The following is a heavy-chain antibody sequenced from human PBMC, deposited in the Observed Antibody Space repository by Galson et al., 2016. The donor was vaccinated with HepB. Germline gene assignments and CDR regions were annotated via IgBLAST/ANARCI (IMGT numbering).Heavy chain of an antibody. CDR2: TSTHRGNT. V-gene: IGHV1-18*01. CDR1: GYTFTTSG. J-gene: IGHJ4*02. D-gene: IGHD2/OR15-2a*01. Sequence: SVKVSCKASGYTFTTSGISWVRQAPGQGLEWMGWTSTHRGNTTYAQKFQGGLTLTTDSSTTTAYMELRSLRFDDTALYYCARDVQYRFDSWGQGTLVTVSS. CDR3: ARDVQYRFDS.